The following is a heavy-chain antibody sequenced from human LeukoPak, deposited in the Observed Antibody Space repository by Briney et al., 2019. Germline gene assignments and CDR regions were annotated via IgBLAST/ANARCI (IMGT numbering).Heavy chain of an antibody. CDR3: ARVIGYSGYDAFDY. CDR2: IYYSGST. J-gene: IGHJ4*02. V-gene: IGHV4-59*01. D-gene: IGHD5-12*01. CDR1: GGSFSGYY. Sequence: SETLSLTCAVYGGSFSGYYWSWIRQPPGKGLEWIGYIYYSGSTNYNPSLKSRVTISVDTSKNQFSLKLSSVTAADTAVYYCARVIGYSGYDAFDYWGQGTLVTVSS.